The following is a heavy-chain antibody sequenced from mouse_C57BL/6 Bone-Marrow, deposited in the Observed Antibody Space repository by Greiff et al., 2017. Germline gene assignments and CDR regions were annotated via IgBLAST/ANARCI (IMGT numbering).Heavy chain of an antibody. CDR1: GYTFTSYW. CDR2: IDPSDSYT. CDR3: ARRDYEGPYYYAMDD. V-gene: IGHV1-59*01. D-gene: IGHD2-4*01. Sequence: VQLQQPGAELVRPGTSVTLSCKASGYTFTSYWMHWVKQRPGQGLEWIGVIDPSDSYTNYNQKFKGKATLTVDTSSSTAYMQLSSLTSEDSAVYYCARRDYEGPYYYAMDDWGQGTSVTV. J-gene: IGHJ4*01.